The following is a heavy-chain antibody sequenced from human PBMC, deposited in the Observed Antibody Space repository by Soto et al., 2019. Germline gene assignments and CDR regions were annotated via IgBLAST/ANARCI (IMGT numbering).Heavy chain of an antibody. V-gene: IGHV3-23*01. CDR2: ISGVGGRT. Sequence: EVQMLESGGGLVQPGRSLRLSCAASGFTFSNYAMSWVRQAPGKGLEWVSTISGVGGRTHYSESVEGRFTISRDNSKSTLYLQMDSLRAEDTAVYHCAVLTGYFYDLDVWGQGTTVTVPS. CDR1: GFTFSNYA. D-gene: IGHD7-27*01. J-gene: IGHJ6*02. CDR3: AVLTGYFYDLDV.